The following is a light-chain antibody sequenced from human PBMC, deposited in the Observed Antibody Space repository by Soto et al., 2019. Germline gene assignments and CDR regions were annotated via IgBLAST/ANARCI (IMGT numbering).Light chain of an antibody. Sequence: IGLPHSQGSHSLSPGGRAPRSGRASQSVSNTYLAWYQQKPGQAPRLLIYAASSRATGIPDRFSGSGSGTDFTLTISSLEPEDFAAYYCQQRCNGPPVFGGGTKVDIK. CDR1: QSVSNTY. J-gene: IGKJ4*01. CDR3: QQRCNGPPV. CDR2: AAS. V-gene: IGKV3D-20*02.